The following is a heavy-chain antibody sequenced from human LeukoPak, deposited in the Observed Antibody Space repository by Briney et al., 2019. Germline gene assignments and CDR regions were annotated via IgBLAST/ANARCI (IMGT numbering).Heavy chain of an antibody. CDR1: GFTFSSYW. Sequence: GGSLRLSCVASGFTFSSYWMSWVRQAPGKGLEWVANIKQDGSEKYYVDSVKGRFTISRDNAKNSLYLQMNSLRAEDTAVYYCARVSGYSYGGFDYWGQGTLVTVSS. V-gene: IGHV3-7*01. D-gene: IGHD5-18*01. CDR2: IKQDGSEK. CDR3: ARVSGYSYGGFDY. J-gene: IGHJ4*02.